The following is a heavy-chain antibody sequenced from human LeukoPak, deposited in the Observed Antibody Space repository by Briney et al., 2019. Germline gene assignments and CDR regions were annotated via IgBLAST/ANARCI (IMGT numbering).Heavy chain of an antibody. CDR1: GFTFSSYG. V-gene: IGHV3-33*01. Sequence: LSGGSLRLSCAASGFTFSSYGMHWVRQAPVKGLEWVAVIWYDGSNQYYADSMKGRFTISRDNSKNTLSLQMNSLRAEDTAVYYCARGGSSWLTDNWFDPWGQGTLVTVSS. J-gene: IGHJ5*02. D-gene: IGHD6-13*01. CDR3: ARGGSSWLTDNWFDP. CDR2: IWYDGSNQ.